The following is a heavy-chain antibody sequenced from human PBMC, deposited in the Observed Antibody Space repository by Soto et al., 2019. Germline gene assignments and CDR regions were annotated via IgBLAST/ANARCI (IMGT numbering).Heavy chain of an antibody. Sequence: GGSLRLSCAASGFTFSSYAMSWVRQAPGEGLEWVSAISGSGGSTYYADSVKGRFTISRDNSKNTLYLQMNSLRAEDTAVYYCATELFIHYYYGMDVWGQGTTVTVSS. CDR1: GFTFSSYA. D-gene: IGHD3-10*01. V-gene: IGHV3-23*01. CDR3: ATELFIHYYYGMDV. CDR2: ISGSGGST. J-gene: IGHJ6*02.